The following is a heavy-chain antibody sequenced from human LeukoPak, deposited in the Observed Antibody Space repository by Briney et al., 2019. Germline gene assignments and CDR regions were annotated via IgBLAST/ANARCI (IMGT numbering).Heavy chain of an antibody. CDR2: INHSGST. Sequence: SETLSLTCAVYGGSFSGYYWSWIRQPPGKGLEWIGEINHSGSTNYNPSLRSRVTISVDTSKNQFSLKLSSVTAADTAVYYCVRGRRVYYDFWSGYWLGWFDPWGQGTLVTVSS. D-gene: IGHD3-3*01. CDR1: GGSFSGYY. V-gene: IGHV4-34*01. CDR3: VRGRRVYYDFWSGYWLGWFDP. J-gene: IGHJ5*02.